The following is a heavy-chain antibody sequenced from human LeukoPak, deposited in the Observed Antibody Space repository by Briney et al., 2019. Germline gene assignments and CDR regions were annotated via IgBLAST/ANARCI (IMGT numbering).Heavy chain of an antibody. CDR2: IIPIFGTA. J-gene: IGHJ4*02. CDR1: GGTFSSYA. Sequence: SVKVSCKASGGTFSSYAISWVRQAPGQGLEWMGGIIPIFGTANCAQKFQGRVTITADESTSTAYMELSSLRSEDTAVYYCAAVVPAVMGYFDYWGQGTLVTVSS. D-gene: IGHD2-2*01. V-gene: IGHV1-69*13. CDR3: AAVVPAVMGYFDY.